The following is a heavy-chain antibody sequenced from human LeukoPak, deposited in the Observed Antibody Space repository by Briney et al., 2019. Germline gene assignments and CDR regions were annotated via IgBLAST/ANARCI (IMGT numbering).Heavy chain of an antibody. D-gene: IGHD2-2*01. CDR2: ISYDGSNK. J-gene: IGHJ4*02. CDR1: GFTFSSYA. V-gene: IGHV3-30*07. Sequence: PGGSLRLSCAASGFTFSSYAMHWVRQAPGKGLEWVAVISYDGSNKYYADSVKGRFTISRDNSKNTLYLQMNSLRAEDTAVYYCARDWAAASDYWGQGTLVTVSS. CDR3: ARDWAAASDY.